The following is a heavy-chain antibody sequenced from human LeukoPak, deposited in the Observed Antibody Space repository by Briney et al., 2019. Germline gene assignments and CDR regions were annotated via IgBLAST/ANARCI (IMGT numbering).Heavy chain of an antibody. CDR3: ARVAVVVITEYYFDY. V-gene: IGHV3-21*01. CDR1: GFTFKSYT. CDR2: ISSSSSYI. D-gene: IGHD3-22*01. J-gene: IGHJ4*02. Sequence: PGGSLRLSCAASGFTFKSYTMNWVRQAPGKGLEWVSSISSSSSYIYYADSVKGRFTISRDNAKNSLYLQMTSLRAEDTAVYYCARVAVVVITEYYFDYWGQGTLVTVSS.